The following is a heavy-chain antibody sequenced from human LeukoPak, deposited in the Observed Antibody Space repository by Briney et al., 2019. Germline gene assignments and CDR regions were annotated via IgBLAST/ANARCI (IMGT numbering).Heavy chain of an antibody. CDR2: VSYSGST. D-gene: IGHD2-15*01. J-gene: IGHJ5*02. CDR1: GGSISSSSYY. CDR3: ARVVNERRYCSGGSCYWGWFDP. V-gene: IGHV4-39*07. Sequence: PSETLSLTCPVSGGSISSSSYYWGWIRQPPGKGLEWIGSVSYSGSTYYNPSLKSRVTISVDTSKNQFSLKLSSVTAADTAVYYCARVVNERRYCSGGSCYWGWFDPWGQGTLVTVSS.